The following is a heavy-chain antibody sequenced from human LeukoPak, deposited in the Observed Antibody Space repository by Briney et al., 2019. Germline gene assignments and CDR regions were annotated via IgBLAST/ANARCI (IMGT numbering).Heavy chain of an antibody. CDR2: INAYNGNT. CDR1: GYTFSSYG. V-gene: IGHV1-18*01. D-gene: IGHD1-1*01. CDR3: ARRQGTTLNFDY. J-gene: IGHJ4*02. Sequence: ASAKVSCKASGYTFSSYGFSWVRQAPGKGLEWMGWINAYNGNTNYAQNLQGRVTMTTDTSTSTAYMELRSLRSDDTAVYYCARRQGTTLNFDYWGQGTLFTVSS.